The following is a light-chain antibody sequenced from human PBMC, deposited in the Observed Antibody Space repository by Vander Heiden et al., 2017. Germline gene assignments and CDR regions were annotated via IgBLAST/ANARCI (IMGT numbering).Light chain of an antibody. CDR2: GGS. V-gene: IGLV1-40*01. CDR3: QSYDNSLSASV. J-gene: IGLJ2*01. Sequence: QSVLTPPPSVPGAPGQRVTISCPGSGSNIREGYGVHWYQQLPGTAPKVLIYGGSDRPSGVPDRFSGSKSGTSASLAITGLQAEDEADYYCQSYDNSLSASVFGGGTKLTVL. CDR1: GSNIREGYG.